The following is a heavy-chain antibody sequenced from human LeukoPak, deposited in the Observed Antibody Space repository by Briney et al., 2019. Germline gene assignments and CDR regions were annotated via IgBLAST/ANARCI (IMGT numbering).Heavy chain of an antibody. CDR2: ISGSGGST. CDR3: AKDREGWSSSWYVDY. CDR1: GFTFSSYA. J-gene: IGHJ4*02. V-gene: IGHV3-23*01. D-gene: IGHD6-13*01. Sequence: TGGSLRLSCAASGFTFSSYAMSWVRQAPGKGLEWVSAISGSGGSTYYADSVKGRFTISRDNSKNTLYLQVNSLRAEDTAVYYCAKDREGWSSSWYVDYWGQGTLVTVSS.